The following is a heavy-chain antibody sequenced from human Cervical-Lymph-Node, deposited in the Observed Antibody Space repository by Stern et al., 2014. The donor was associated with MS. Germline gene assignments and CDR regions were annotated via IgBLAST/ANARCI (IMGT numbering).Heavy chain of an antibody. CDR2: ISSNGGST. J-gene: IGHJ2*01. V-gene: IGHV3-64*01. D-gene: IGHD2-21*02. CDR1: GFTFSSYA. CDR3: ARGVTYCGGDCYGWYFDL. Sequence: EVQLVESGGGLVQPGGSLRLSCAASGFTFSSYAMHLVRQAPGKGLEYVSVISSNGGSTYYANSVKGRFTISRDNSKNTLYLHMGSLRVEDMAVYYCARGVTYCGGDCYGWYFDLWGRGTLVTVSS.